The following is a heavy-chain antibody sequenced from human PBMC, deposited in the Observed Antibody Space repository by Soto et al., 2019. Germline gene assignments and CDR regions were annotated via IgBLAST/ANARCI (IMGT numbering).Heavy chain of an antibody. D-gene: IGHD3-22*01. V-gene: IGHV5-51*01. J-gene: IGHJ6*02. CDR1: GYSFTSYW. CDR3: ARSGYWYYYDSSGYSYGMDV. CDR2: IYPGDSDT. Sequence: GESLKISCKGSGYSFTSYWIGWVRQMPGKGLEWMGIIYPGDSDTRYSPSFQGQVTISADKSISTAYLQWSSLKASDTAMYYCARSGYWYYYDSSGYSYGMDVWGQATTATVSS.